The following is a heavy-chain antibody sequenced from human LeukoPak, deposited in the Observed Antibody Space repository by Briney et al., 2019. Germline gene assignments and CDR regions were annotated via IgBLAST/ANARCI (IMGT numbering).Heavy chain of an antibody. D-gene: IGHD3-22*01. J-gene: IGHJ3*02. Sequence: SETLSLTCTVSGGSISSYYWSWIRQPPGKGLEWIGYIYYSGSTNYNPSLKSRVTISVDTSKNQFSLKLSSVTAADTAVYYCARGRYYDSSDIWGQGTMVTVSS. CDR1: GGSISSYY. CDR3: ARGRYYDSSDI. CDR2: IYYSGST. V-gene: IGHV4-59*01.